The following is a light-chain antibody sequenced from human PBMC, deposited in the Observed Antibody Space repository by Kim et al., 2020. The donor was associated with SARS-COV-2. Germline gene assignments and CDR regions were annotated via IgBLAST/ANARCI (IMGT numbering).Light chain of an antibody. Sequence: LTQPASVSGSPGQSITISCTGTNSDVGSYNLVSWYQQHPGKAPKLMIYEINNSTSGVSDRFSGSKSGKTASLTISGLQAEDEADYYCSSYAGSGLGVFGGGTQLTVL. CDR2: EIN. CDR3: SSYAGSGLGV. V-gene: IGLV2-23*02. CDR1: NSDVGSYNL. J-gene: IGLJ3*02.